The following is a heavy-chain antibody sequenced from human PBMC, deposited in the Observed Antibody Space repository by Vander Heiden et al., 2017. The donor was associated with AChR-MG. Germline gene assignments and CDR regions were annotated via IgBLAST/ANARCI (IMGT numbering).Heavy chain of an antibody. CDR2: ISGSGGST. J-gene: IGHJ4*02. CDR3: AKDFSYYDFLIDY. D-gene: IGHD3-3*01. CDR1: GFTFSSYA. V-gene: IGHV3-23*01. Sequence: EVQLLESGGGLVQPGGSLRLPCAASGFTFSSYAMSWVRQAPGKGLEWVSAISGSGGSTYYADSVKGRFTISRDNSKNTLYLQMNSLRAEDTAVYYCAKDFSYYDFLIDYWGQGTLVTVSS.